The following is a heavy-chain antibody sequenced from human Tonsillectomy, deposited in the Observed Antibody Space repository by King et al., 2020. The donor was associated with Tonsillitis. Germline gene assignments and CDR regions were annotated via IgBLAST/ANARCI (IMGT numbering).Heavy chain of an antibody. D-gene: IGHD2-2*01. Sequence: VQLVESGGGVVQPGRSLRLSCAASGFTFSSYGMHWVRQAPGKGLEWVAVISYDGSNKYYADSVKGRFTISRDNSKNTLYLQMNSLRAEDTALYYCAKDLGQVVVVPYGMDVWGQGTTVTVSS. CDR3: AKDLGQVVVVPYGMDV. CDR2: ISYDGSNK. V-gene: IGHV3-30*18. J-gene: IGHJ6*02. CDR1: GFTFSSYG.